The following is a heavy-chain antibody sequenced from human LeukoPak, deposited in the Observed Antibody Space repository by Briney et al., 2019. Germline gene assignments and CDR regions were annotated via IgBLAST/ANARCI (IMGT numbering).Heavy chain of an antibody. D-gene: IGHD2-2*03. CDR2: IYYSGST. CDR1: GGSISSYY. Sequence: SETLSLTCSVSGGSISSYYWSWIRQPPWKGLEWIGYIYYSGSTNYNPSLKSRVTISVDTSKNQFSLKLSSVTAADTAVYYCARSLGKTWVLTSYYYYRMDVWGQGTTVTVSS. V-gene: IGHV4-59*08. CDR3: ARSLGKTWVLTSYYYYRMDV. J-gene: IGHJ6*02.